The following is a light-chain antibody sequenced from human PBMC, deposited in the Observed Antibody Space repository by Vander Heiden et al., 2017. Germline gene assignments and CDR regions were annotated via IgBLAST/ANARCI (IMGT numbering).Light chain of an antibody. Sequence: VITQSPDSLAVSLGERATISCRSSQSAFYSSNNKNNLAWYQQKPGQPPKLLIYWASTRASGVPDRFTGSGSGTDFTLTISSLQAEDVAVYDCQQSATFGRGTKVEI. V-gene: IGKV4-1*01. CDR3: QQSAT. J-gene: IGKJ1*01. CDR1: QSAFYSSNNKNN. CDR2: WAS.